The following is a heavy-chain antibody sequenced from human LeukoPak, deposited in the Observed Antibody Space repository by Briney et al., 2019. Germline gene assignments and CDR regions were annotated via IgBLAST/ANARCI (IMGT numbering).Heavy chain of an antibody. Sequence: PSETLSLTCTVSGVSISSSSYYWGWIRQPPGTGLEWIGSIYYSGSTYYNPSLKSRVTISVDTSKNQFSLKLSSVTAADTAVYYCVGIVVITTSIDYWGQGTLVTVSS. J-gene: IGHJ4*02. CDR1: GVSISSSSYY. V-gene: IGHV4-39*01. CDR2: IYYSGST. CDR3: VGIVVITTSIDY. D-gene: IGHD3-22*01.